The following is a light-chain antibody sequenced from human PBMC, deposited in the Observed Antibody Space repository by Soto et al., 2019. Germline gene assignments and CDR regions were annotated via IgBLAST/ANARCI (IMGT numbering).Light chain of an antibody. CDR3: GTWDSSLSTVV. J-gene: IGLJ2*01. CDR2: ENN. V-gene: IGLV1-51*01. CDR1: SSNIGNNY. Sequence: QSVLTQPPSVSGAPGQKVTISCSGSSSNIGNNYVSWYQQLPGTAPKLLIYENNKRPSVIADRFSGSKSGTSTTLGITGLQTGEEADYYCGTWDSSLSTVVFGGWTKVTVL.